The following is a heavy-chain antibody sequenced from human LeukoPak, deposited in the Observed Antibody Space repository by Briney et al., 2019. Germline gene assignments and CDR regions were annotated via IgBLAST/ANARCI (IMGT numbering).Heavy chain of an antibody. J-gene: IGHJ4*02. V-gene: IGHV4-34*01. CDR2: INHSGST. CDR1: GGSFSGYY. Sequence: PSETLSLTCAVYGGSFSGYYWSWIRQPPGKGLEWIGEINHSGSTNYNPSLKSRVTISVDTSKNQFSLKLSSVTAADTAVYYCANLGHPNYVWGSYRYSGHASDYWGQGTLVTVSS. CDR3: ANLGHPNYVWGSYRYSGHASDY. D-gene: IGHD3-16*02.